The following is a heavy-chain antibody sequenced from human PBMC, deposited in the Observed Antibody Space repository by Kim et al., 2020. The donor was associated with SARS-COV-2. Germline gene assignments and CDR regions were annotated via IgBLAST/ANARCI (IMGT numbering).Heavy chain of an antibody. V-gene: IGHV1-69*10. CDR2: IVPILGIT. CDR3: ARAGEGGYDFDY. J-gene: IGHJ4*02. Sequence: SVKVSCKASRDTFTTYAISWVRQAPGQGLEWMGRIVPILGITNYGQKFQGRVTITADKSTNTAYLELSSLRPEDTAMFYCARAGEGGYDFDYWGQGTLVTVSS. CDR1: RDTFTTYA. D-gene: IGHD5-12*01.